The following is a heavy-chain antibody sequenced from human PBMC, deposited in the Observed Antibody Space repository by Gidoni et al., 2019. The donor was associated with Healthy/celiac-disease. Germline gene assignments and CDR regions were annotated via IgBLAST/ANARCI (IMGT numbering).Heavy chain of an antibody. D-gene: IGHD2-2*01. CDR3: ASKRPAAALNYYYGMDV. J-gene: IGHJ6*02. CDR1: GGTFSSYA. V-gene: IGHV1-69*01. CDR2: IIPIFGTA. Sequence: QVQLVQSGAEVKKPGSSVKVSCKASGGTFSSYAISWVRQAPGQGLEWMGGIIPIFGTANYAQKFQGRVTITADESTSTAYMELSSLRSEDTAVYYCASKRPAAALNYYYGMDVWGQGTTVTVSS.